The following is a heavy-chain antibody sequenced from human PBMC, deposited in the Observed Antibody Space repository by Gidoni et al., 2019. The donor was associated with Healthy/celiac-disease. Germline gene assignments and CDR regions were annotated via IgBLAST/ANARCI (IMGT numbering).Heavy chain of an antibody. Sequence: QVTLKESGPVLLKPTETLTLTCTVSGYSLSNARIGVSWNRHTPGKALAWLAHIFSNDEKSYSTSLKSRLTISKDTFKCQVVLTMTNMDPVDTATYYCARINDYVWGSYSGVHQIDYWGQGTLVTVSS. V-gene: IGHV2-26*01. CDR1: GYSLSNARIG. D-gene: IGHD3-16*01. CDR3: ARINDYVWGSYSGVHQIDY. CDR2: IFSNDEK. J-gene: IGHJ4*02.